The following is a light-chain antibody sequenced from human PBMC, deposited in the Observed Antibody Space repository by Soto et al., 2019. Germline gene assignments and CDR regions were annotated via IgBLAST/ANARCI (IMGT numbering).Light chain of an antibody. J-gene: IGKJ3*01. Sequence: EIVLTQSPGTLSLSPGERATLSCRASQSVSINYLAWYQQKPGQAPRLLIYGASGRATGIPDRFSGNGSGTDFTLTISRLEPEDFAVYFCQQYGTLPVTFGPGTTVDIK. V-gene: IGKV3-20*01. CDR1: QSVSINY. CDR2: GAS. CDR3: QQYGTLPVT.